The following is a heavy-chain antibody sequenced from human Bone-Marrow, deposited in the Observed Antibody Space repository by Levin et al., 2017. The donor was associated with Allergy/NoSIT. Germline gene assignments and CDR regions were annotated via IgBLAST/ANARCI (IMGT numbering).Heavy chain of an antibody. CDR3: ARGGTIFGYNYYAMDV. V-gene: IGHV3-7*01. Sequence: EASVKVSCVASGFTFSTNWMSWVRQAPGKGLEWVANIKPDGSETYYVDSVNGRFTISRDNAKNSLYLQMNSLRVEDSAVYYCARGGTIFGYNYYAMDVWGQGTTVTVSS. D-gene: IGHD3-3*01. J-gene: IGHJ6*02. CDR1: GFTFSTNW. CDR2: IKPDGSET.